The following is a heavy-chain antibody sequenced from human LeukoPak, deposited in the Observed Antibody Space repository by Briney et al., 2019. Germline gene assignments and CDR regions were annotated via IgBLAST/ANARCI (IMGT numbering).Heavy chain of an antibody. CDR2: ISAYNGNT. J-gene: IGHJ4*02. Sequence: GASVTVSCKASGYTFTSYGISWVRQAPGQGLEWMGWISAYNGNTNYAQKLQGRVTMTTDTSTSTAYMELRSLRSDDTAVYYCARALAAAGTEAFDYWGQGTLVTVSS. V-gene: IGHV1-18*01. D-gene: IGHD6-13*01. CDR3: ARALAAAGTEAFDY. CDR1: GYTFTSYG.